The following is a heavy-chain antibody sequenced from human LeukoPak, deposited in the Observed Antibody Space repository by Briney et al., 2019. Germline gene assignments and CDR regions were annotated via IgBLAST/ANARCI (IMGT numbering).Heavy chain of an antibody. Sequence: ASVKVSCKASGYTFTGYFVHWVRQAPGQGLEWMGWINPNSGGTNYAQKFQGRVTMTRDTSISTAYMELSSLRSEDTAVYYCARGGVYYGSGSYYNLYYFDYWGQGTLVTVSS. D-gene: IGHD3-10*01. J-gene: IGHJ4*02. CDR1: GYTFTGYF. V-gene: IGHV1-2*02. CDR2: INPNSGGT. CDR3: ARGGVYYGSGSYYNLYYFDY.